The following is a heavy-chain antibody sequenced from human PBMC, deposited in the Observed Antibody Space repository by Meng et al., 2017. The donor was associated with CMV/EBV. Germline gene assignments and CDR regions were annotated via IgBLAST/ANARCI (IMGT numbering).Heavy chain of an antibody. Sequence: SETLSLTCTVSGYSISSGYYWGWIRQPPGKGLEWIGSIYHRGSTYYNPSLKSRVTISVDTSKNQFSLKLSSVTAADTAVYYCARDLYYDSSGYGYFDLWGRGTLVTVSS. J-gene: IGHJ2*01. CDR2: IYHRGST. CDR3: ARDLYYDSSGYGYFDL. CDR1: GYSISSGYY. D-gene: IGHD3-22*01. V-gene: IGHV4-38-2*02.